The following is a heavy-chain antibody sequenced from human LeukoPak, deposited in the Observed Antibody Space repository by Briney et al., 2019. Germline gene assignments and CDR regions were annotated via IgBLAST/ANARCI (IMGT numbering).Heavy chain of an antibody. CDR1: GFTFSSYG. Sequence: PGGSLRLSCAASGFTFSSYGMHWVRQAPGKGLEWVAFIRYDGSNKYYADSVKGRFTISRDNSKNTLYLQMNSPRAEDTAVYYCAKDPNRGDFWSGYYTTMVDYWGQGTLVTVSS. CDR3: AKDPNRGDFWSGYYTTMVDY. V-gene: IGHV3-30*02. D-gene: IGHD3-3*01. CDR2: IRYDGSNK. J-gene: IGHJ4*02.